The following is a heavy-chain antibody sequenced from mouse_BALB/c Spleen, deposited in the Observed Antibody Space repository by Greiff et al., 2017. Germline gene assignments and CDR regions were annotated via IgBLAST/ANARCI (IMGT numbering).Heavy chain of an antibody. J-gene: IGHJ2*01. CDR1: GYTFTSYW. CDR3: TRGYGSSSLDY. CDR2: IYPSDSYT. Sequence: QVQLQQPGAELVRPGASVKLSCKASGYTFTSYWINWVKQRPGQGLEWIGNIYPSDSYTNYNQKFKDKATLTVDKSSSTAYMQLSSPTSEDSAVYYCTRGYGSSSLDYWGQGTTLTVSS. V-gene: IGHV1-69*02. D-gene: IGHD1-1*01.